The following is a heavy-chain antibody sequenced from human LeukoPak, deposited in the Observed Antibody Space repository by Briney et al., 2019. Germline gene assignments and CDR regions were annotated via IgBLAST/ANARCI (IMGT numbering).Heavy chain of an antibody. CDR1: GFTFNNDW. CDR3: ASAPEQGTCDY. V-gene: IGHV3-74*01. D-gene: IGHD1-1*01. Sequence: GGSLRLSCVASGFTFNNDWMHWVRQGPGKGLEWVSRINYKGRDTSYADSVKGRFAISRDNAKNTLYLHMNNLRAEDTAVYYCASAPEQGTCDYWGRGTLVSVSS. CDR2: INYKGRDT. J-gene: IGHJ4*02.